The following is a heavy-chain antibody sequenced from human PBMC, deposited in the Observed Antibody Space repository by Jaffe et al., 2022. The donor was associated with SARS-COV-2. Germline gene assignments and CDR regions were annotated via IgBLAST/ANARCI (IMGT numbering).Heavy chain of an antibody. D-gene: IGHD2-15*01. CDR2: ISSSSSYI. V-gene: IGHV3-21*01. J-gene: IGHJ3*02. CDR1: GFTFSSYS. CDR3: ARDARNGGNQPFAKDAFDI. Sequence: EVQLVESGGGLVKPGGSLRLSCAASGFTFSSYSMNWVRQAPGKGLEWVSSISSSSSYIYYADSVKGRFTISRDNAKNSLYLQMNSLRAEDTAVYYCARDARNGGNQPFAKDAFDIWGQGTMVTVSS.